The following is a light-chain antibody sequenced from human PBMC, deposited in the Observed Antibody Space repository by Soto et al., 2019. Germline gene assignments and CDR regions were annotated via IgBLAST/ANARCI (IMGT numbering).Light chain of an antibody. J-gene: IGKJ4*01. V-gene: IGKV1-33*01. Sequence: DIQMTQSPSSLSASVGDRVTITCQASQDSSNYLNWYQQKPGKAPKLLIYDASNLETGVPSRFSGSGSGTDFTFTISSLQPEDIATYYCQQYDTLPRTFGGGTKVEIK. CDR3: QQYDTLPRT. CDR1: QDSSNY. CDR2: DAS.